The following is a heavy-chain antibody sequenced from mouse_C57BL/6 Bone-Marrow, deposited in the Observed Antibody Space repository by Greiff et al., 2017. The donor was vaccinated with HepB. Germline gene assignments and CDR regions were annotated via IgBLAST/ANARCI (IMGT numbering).Heavy chain of an antibody. CDR1: GFTFSSYA. V-gene: IGHV5-9-1*02. D-gene: IGHD2-2*01. Sequence: EVMLVESGEGLVKPGGSLKLSCAASGFTFSSYAMSWVRQTPEKRLEWVAYISSGGDYIYYADTVKGRFTISRDNARNTLYLQMSSLKSEDTAMYYCTREDGYDVFAYWGQGTLVTVSA. J-gene: IGHJ3*01. CDR3: TREDGYDVFAY. CDR2: ISSGGDYI.